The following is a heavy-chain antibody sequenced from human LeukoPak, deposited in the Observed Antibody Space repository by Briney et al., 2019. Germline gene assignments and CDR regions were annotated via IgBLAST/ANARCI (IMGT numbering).Heavy chain of an antibody. CDR3: ARRVTGDLRRFDY. V-gene: IGHV4-39*01. CDR1: GGSISSSGYS. Sequence: SEALSLTCTVSGGSISSSGYSWGWIRQPPGKGLEWIGNINYSGSTYYNPSLKSRVTIFVDTSKNQFSLKVTSVTAADTAVYFCARRVTGDLRRFDYWGQGTLVTVSS. CDR2: INYSGST. D-gene: IGHD7-27*01. J-gene: IGHJ4*02.